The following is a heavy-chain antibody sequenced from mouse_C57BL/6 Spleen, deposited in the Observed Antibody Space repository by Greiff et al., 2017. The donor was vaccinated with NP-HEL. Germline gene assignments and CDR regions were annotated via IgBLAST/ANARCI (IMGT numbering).Heavy chain of an antibody. D-gene: IGHD1-1*01. V-gene: IGHV14-4*01. CDR3: TTLITTVPFDY. CDR2: IDPENGDT. J-gene: IGHJ2*01. Sequence: EVTLMESGAELVRPGASVKLSCTASGFNIKDDYMHWVKQRPEQGLEWIGWIDPENGDTEYASKFQGKAPITADTSSNTAYLQLSSLTSEDTAVYYCTTLITTVPFDYWGQGTTLTVSS. CDR1: GFNIKDDY.